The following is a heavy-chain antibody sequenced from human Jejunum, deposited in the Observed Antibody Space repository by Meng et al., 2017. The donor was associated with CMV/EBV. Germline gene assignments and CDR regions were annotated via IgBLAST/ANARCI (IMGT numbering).Heavy chain of an antibody. D-gene: IGHD1-14*01. CDR2: IKTSLNYT. Sequence: CTTSGDTFTNSFFHGVRQAPGQGLEWMGIIKTSLNYTAYAQSLQGRVTMTRDTSTSTVYMQLSSLRSEDTAVYYCATEPSNHLFFDYWGQGTLVTVSS. V-gene: IGHV1-46*04. J-gene: IGHJ4*02. CDR1: GDTFTNSF. CDR3: ATEPSNHLFFDY.